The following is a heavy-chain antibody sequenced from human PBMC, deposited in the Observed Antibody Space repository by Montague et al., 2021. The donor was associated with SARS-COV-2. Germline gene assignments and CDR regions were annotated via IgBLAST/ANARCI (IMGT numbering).Heavy chain of an antibody. V-gene: IGHV3-7*03. Sequence: SMRLSCSASGFTFSSYWMSWVRQTPGKGLEWVANIKPDGGEKHYXDSVKGRFTISRDSAKNSLNLQMDSLRAEDTALYYCARDSRIVGATGGMDVWGQGTTVIVSS. D-gene: IGHD1-26*01. CDR1: GFTFSSYW. J-gene: IGHJ6*02. CDR3: ARDSRIVGATGGMDV. CDR2: IKPDGGEK.